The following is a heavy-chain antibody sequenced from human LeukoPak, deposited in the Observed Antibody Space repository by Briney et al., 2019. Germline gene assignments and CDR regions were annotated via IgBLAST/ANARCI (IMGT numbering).Heavy chain of an antibody. J-gene: IGHJ4*02. CDR3: ARALNGYFYAFDS. CDR1: GGSISSGEYY. V-gene: IGHV4-30-4*01. Sequence: PSETLSLTCTASGGSISSGEYYWSWIRQPPGKGLEWIGYFSYTGSTYYNPSVKSRVSISVDTSKNQFSLKLTSVTAADTAVYYCARALNGYFYAFDSWGQGTLVTVSS. D-gene: IGHD2/OR15-2a*01. CDR2: FSYTGST.